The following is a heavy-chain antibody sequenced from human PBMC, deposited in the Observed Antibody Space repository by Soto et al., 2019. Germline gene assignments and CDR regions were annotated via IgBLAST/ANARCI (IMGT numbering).Heavy chain of an antibody. V-gene: IGHV3-23*05. CDR2: LYGSGRGI. Sequence: GGSLRLSCAASGFTFSKFAMAWVRQAPGRGLECVSGLYGSGRGIEYADSVKGRFTISRDNSRNIVYLQMNNLRDEDTAVYYCATDAVPGDGWWILEHWGQGTVVTVSS. CDR1: GFTFSKFA. D-gene: IGHD2-21*02. CDR3: ATDAVPGDGWWILEH. J-gene: IGHJ1*01.